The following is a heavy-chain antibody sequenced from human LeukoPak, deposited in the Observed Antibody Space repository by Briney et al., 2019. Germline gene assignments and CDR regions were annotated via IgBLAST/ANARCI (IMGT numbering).Heavy chain of an antibody. CDR3: ARGGLAARFDY. CDR2: INHSGST. Sequence: SETLSLTCAVYGGSFSGYYWSWIRQPPGKGLEWIGEINHSGSTNYNPSLKSRVTISVDTSKNQFSLKLSSVTAADTAVYYCARGGLAARFDYWGQGTLVTVSS. D-gene: IGHD6-6*01. CDR1: GGSFSGYY. V-gene: IGHV4-34*01. J-gene: IGHJ4*02.